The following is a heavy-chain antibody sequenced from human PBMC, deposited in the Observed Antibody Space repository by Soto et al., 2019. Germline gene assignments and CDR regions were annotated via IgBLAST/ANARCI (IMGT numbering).Heavy chain of an antibody. CDR1: GFTVSSNY. J-gene: IGHJ3*02. V-gene: IGHV3-66*01. CDR2: IYSGGST. D-gene: IGHD3-10*01. CDR3: ARDYYGSGNDAFDI. Sequence: GGSLRLSCAASGFTVSSNYMSWVRQAPGKGLEWVSVIYSGGSTYYADSVKGRFTISRDNSKNTLYLQMNSLRAEDTAVYYCARDYYGSGNDAFDIWGQGTMVTVSS.